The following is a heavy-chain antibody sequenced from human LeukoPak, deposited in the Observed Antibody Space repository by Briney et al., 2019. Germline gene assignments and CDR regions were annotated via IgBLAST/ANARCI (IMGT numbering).Heavy chain of an antibody. CDR3: ANRPIMGATRGSEFDS. Sequence: GGSLRLSCAASGFTFSDYYMTWIRQAPGKGLEWISYIGNRANTVSYADSVKGRFTISRDNSKNTLYLQMNSLRAEDTAVYFCANRPIMGATRGSEFDSWGQGTLVTVS. J-gene: IGHJ4*02. CDR1: GFTFSDYY. CDR2: IGNRANTV. V-gene: IGHV3-11*04. D-gene: IGHD1-26*01.